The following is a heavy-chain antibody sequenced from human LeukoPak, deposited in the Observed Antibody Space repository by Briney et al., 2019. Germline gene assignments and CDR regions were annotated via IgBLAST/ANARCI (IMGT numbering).Heavy chain of an antibody. D-gene: IGHD2-15*01. CDR2: ISYDGSNK. CDR3: ARGLGYCSGDSCHGYGMDV. V-gene: IGHV3-30*03. CDR1: GFTFSSYS. J-gene: IGHJ6*02. Sequence: GGSLRLSCAASGFTFSSYSMNWVRQAPGKGLEWVAIISYDGSNKYYADSVKGRFTISRDNSKNTLYLQMNSLRGDDTAVYYCARGLGYCSGDSCHGYGMDVWGQGTTVTVSS.